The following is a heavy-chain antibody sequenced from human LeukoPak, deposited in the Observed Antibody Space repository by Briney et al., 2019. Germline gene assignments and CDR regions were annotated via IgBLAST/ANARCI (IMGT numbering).Heavy chain of an antibody. CDR3: TTDHYDFWSGYWDY. D-gene: IGHD3-3*01. Sequence: GGSLRLSCAASGFTFSNAWMSWVRQAPGKGLEWVGRIRSKTGGGTTDYAAPARGRFTISRDDSKDNLYLQMNSLETEDAAVYYCTTDHYDFWSGYWDYWGQGTLVTVSS. V-gene: IGHV3-15*01. J-gene: IGHJ4*02. CDR2: IRSKTGGGTT. CDR1: GFTFSNAW.